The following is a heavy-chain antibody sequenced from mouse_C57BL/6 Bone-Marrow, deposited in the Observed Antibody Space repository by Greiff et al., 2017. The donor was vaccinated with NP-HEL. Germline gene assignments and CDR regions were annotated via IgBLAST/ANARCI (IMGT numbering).Heavy chain of an antibody. J-gene: IGHJ1*03. D-gene: IGHD1-1*01. V-gene: IGHV1-50*01. CDR2: IDPSDSYT. CDR3: AREGYYGSSPYWYFDV. CDR1: GYTFTSYW. Sequence: VQLQQPGAELVKPGASVKLSCKASGYTFTSYWMQWVKQRPGQGLEWIGEIDPSDSYTNYNQKFKGKATLTVDTSSSTAYMQLSSLTSEDSAVYYCAREGYYGSSPYWYFDVWGTRTTVTVSS.